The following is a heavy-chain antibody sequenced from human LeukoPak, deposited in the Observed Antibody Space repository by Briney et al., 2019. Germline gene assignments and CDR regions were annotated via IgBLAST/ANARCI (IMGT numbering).Heavy chain of an antibody. CDR1: GYTFSVHY. V-gene: IGHV1-2*02. Sequence: ASVRVSCKASGYTFSVHYMHWVRQAPGQGLGWVGWIYPNSGGTNYAQKFQGRVTMTRDTSISTAYMELRRLKSDDTALYYCARVVGFGDYPFDYWGQGTLVTVSS. D-gene: IGHD4-17*01. CDR3: ARVVGFGDYPFDY. CDR2: IYPNSGGT. J-gene: IGHJ4*02.